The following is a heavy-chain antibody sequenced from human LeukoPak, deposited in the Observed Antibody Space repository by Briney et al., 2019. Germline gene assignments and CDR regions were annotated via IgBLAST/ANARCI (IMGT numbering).Heavy chain of an antibody. CDR2: ISGSGGGT. Sequence: GGSLRLSCAASGFTSSSYAMSWVRQAPGKGLEWVSAISGSGGGTYYADSVKGRFTISRDNSKNTLYLQMNSLRAEDTAVYYCAKELYCSSTSCYAGHFDYWGQGTLVTASS. CDR1: GFTSSSYA. V-gene: IGHV3-23*01. CDR3: AKELYCSSTSCYAGHFDY. J-gene: IGHJ4*02. D-gene: IGHD2-2*01.